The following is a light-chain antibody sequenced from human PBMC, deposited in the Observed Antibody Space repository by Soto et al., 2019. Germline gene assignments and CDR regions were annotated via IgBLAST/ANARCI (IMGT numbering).Light chain of an antibody. Sequence: QSALAQPASVSGSPGQSITISCTGTSSDVGAYNSVSWYQQHPHRAPQVIIYKGTQRPSGVSNRFSGSTSGNAASLTISALQADDEADYFCCCFEPESNEVFGTGTKGTDL. CDR1: SSDVGAYNS. J-gene: IGLJ1*01. V-gene: IGLV2-23*01. CDR2: KGT. CDR3: CCFEPESNEV.